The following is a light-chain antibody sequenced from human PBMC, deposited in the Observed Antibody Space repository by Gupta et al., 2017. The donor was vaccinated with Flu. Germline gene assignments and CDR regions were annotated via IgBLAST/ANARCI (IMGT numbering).Light chain of an antibody. Sequence: IQVTQSPSSLSASVGDRVTITCRAKQSIDSYLNWYQQKPGKAPNLLIYTESTLHSGVPSRFSGSGSGTDFTLTISRLQPEDVATYYCQQNYFTPPTFGGGTRVEIK. CDR2: TES. V-gene: IGKV1-39*01. CDR3: QQNYFTPPT. J-gene: IGKJ4*01. CDR1: QSIDSY.